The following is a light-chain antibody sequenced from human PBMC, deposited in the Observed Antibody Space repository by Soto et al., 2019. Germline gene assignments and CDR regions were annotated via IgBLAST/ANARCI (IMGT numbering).Light chain of an antibody. V-gene: IGLV2-14*01. Sequence: QSVLTQPASVSGSPGQSITISCTGTSSDVGGYHYVSWYQPHPGKAPKLMIYDVSNRPSGVSNRFSDSKSGNTASLTISGLQADDEDDYYCSSYTSSSTLYVFGTGTKLTVL. CDR3: SSYTSSSTLYV. J-gene: IGLJ1*01. CDR2: DVS. CDR1: SSDVGGYHY.